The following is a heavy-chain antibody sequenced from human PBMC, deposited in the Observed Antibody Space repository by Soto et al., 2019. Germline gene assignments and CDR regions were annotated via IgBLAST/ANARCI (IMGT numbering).Heavy chain of an antibody. CDR2: ISSSSSYT. CDR3: ARDQIYGSGSYRGFDY. CDR1: GFTFSDYY. D-gene: IGHD3-10*01. J-gene: IGHJ4*02. Sequence: QVQLVESGGGLVKPGGSLRLSCAASGFTFSDYYMSWIRQAPGKGLEWVSYISSSSSYTNYADSVKGRFTISRDNAKNSLYLQMNSLRAEDTAVYYCARDQIYGSGSYRGFDYWGKGTLVTVSS. V-gene: IGHV3-11*06.